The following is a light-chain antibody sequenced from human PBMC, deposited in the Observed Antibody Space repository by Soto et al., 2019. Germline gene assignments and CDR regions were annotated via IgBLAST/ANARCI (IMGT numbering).Light chain of an antibody. CDR3: ASYAGGKNFYV. CDR1: SSDVGAYIY. CDR2: EVT. J-gene: IGLJ1*01. Sequence: QSALTQPRSVSGSPGQSVTISCTGTSSDVGAYIYVSWYQQDPGKAPKLMIYEVTKRPSGVPDRFSGSKSGNTASLTVSGLQAEDEADYHCASYAGGKNFYVFGTGTKLTVL. V-gene: IGLV2-11*01.